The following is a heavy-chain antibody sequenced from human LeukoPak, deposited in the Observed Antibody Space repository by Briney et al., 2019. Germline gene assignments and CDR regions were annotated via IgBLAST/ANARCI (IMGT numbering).Heavy chain of an antibody. D-gene: IGHD4-11*01. CDR3: ARKTRAKSAPDY. J-gene: IGHJ4*02. CDR1: GYTFTGYY. V-gene: IGHV1-2*02. Sequence: GSVKVSCKASGYTFTGYYMHWVRQAPGQGLEWMGWINPNSGATHYSQKFQGRVTLTRDTSISTAYMELSSLRSDDTAIHYCARKTRAKSAPDYWGQGTLVSVSS. CDR2: INPNSGAT.